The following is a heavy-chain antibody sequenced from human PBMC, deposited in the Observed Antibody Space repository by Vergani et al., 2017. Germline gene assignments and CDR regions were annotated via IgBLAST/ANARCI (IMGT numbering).Heavy chain of an antibody. D-gene: IGHD3-10*01. J-gene: IGHJ4*02. CDR1: GFSLSTSGVG. CDR2: IYWNDDK. CDR3: AHGEFGELYFDFDY. Sequence: QITLKESGPTLVKPTQPLTLTCPFSGFSLSTSGVGVGWIRQPPGKALEWLALIYWNDDKRYSPSLKSSLTITKDTSKTQVVLTMTNMDPVDTATYYCAHGEFGELYFDFDYWGQGTLVTVSS. V-gene: IGHV2-5*01.